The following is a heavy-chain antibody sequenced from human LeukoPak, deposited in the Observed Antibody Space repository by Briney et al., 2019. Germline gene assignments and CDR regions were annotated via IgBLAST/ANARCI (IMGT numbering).Heavy chain of an antibody. D-gene: IGHD3-3*01. V-gene: IGHV4-38-2*02. CDR2: IYHSGST. J-gene: IGHJ3*01. CDR3: ARDDSDYDFWSGATDAFDV. CDR1: GYSISSGYY. Sequence: SETLSLTCAVSGYSISSGYYWGWIRQPPGKGLEWIGSIYHSGSTYYNPSLKSRVTISVDTSKNQLSLKLSSVTAADTAVYYCARDDSDYDFWSGATDAFDVWGQGTMVTVSS.